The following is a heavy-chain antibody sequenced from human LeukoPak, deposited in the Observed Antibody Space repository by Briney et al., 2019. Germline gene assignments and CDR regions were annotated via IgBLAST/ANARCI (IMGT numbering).Heavy chain of an antibody. CDR1: GFTFSSYW. J-gene: IGHJ3*02. D-gene: IGHD3-10*01. V-gene: IGHV3-23*01. Sequence: GGSLRLSCAASGFTFSSYWMHWVRQPPGKGLEWVSAISGSAGGTDYADSVKGRFTTSRDNSKNTLYLQMNSLRAEDTAVYYCARDLSGRYAFDIWGQGTMVTVSS. CDR3: ARDLSGRYAFDI. CDR2: ISGSAGGT.